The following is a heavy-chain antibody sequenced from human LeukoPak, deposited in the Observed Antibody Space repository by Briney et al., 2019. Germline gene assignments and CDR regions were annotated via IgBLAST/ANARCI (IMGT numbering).Heavy chain of an antibody. CDR1: GFTFSNYG. Sequence: GGSLRLSCAASGFTFSNYGLSWVRPAPGKGLEWVSAISGGGSATYYADSVKGRFTISRDKSKNTLFLQMNTLRVDDTAVYYCAGGAGVYYYGMDVWGQGTSVTVSS. CDR2: ISGGGSAT. CDR3: AGGAGVYYYGMDV. J-gene: IGHJ6*02. V-gene: IGHV3-23*01.